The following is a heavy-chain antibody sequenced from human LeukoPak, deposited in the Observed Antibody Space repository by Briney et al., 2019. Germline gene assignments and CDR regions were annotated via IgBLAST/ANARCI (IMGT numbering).Heavy chain of an antibody. CDR2: ISGSGSST. CDR3: ARDLQDESKYFHH. Sequence: GGSLRLSCVDSRFTFSGYTMSWVRRAPGKGLEWVSTISGSGSSTYYADSVKGRFTISRDNSKNTLYLQMNSLRAEDTAVYYCARDLQDESKYFHHWGQGTLVTVSS. V-gene: IGHV3-23*01. J-gene: IGHJ1*01. CDR1: RFTFSGYT. D-gene: IGHD2-15*01.